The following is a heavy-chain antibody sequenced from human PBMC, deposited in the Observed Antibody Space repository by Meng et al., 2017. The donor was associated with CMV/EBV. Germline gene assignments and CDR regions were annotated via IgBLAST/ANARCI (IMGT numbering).Heavy chain of an antibody. Sequence: GESLKISCAASGFTFSSYGMHWVRQAPGKGLEWVAFIRYDGSNKYYADSVKGRFTISRDNSKNSLYLQMNSLRAEDTAVYYCARKKGGFRPAANGVGYYYYGMDVWGQGTTVTVSS. CDR1: GFTFSSYG. J-gene: IGHJ6*02. CDR3: ARKKGGFRPAANGVGYYYYGMDV. D-gene: IGHD3-16*01. CDR2: IRYDGSNK. V-gene: IGHV3-30*02.